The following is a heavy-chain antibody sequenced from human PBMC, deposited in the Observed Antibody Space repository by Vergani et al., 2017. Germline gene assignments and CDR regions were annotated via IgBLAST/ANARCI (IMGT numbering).Heavy chain of an antibody. CDR3: ARVGTDILSGYELDY. D-gene: IGHD3-9*01. Sequence: EVQLVESGGGLVKPGGSLRLSCAASGFTFSSYSMNWVRQAPGKGLEWVSSISSSSSYIYYADSVKGRFTISRDNAKNSLYLQMNSLRAEDTAVYYCARVGTDILSGYELDYWGQGTLVTVSS. J-gene: IGHJ4*02. V-gene: IGHV3-21*01. CDR1: GFTFSSYS. CDR2: ISSSSSYI.